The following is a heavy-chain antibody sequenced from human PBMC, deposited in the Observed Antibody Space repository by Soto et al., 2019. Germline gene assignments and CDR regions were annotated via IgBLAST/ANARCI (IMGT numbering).Heavy chain of an antibody. CDR2: ISASGGST. J-gene: IGHJ6*02. CDR3: AKDRGGRAIFGVLIIDGMDV. D-gene: IGHD3-3*01. CDR1: GFSFSSYA. Sequence: EVQLLESGGGLVQPGGSLRVSCADSGFSFSSYAMNWVRQAPGKGLGWVSAISASGGSTYYAAAVEGRFTISRNNSRNTLCHQMNSLRAEDTAEYYCAKDRGGRAIFGVLIIDGMDVWGQGTTVTVSS. V-gene: IGHV3-23*01.